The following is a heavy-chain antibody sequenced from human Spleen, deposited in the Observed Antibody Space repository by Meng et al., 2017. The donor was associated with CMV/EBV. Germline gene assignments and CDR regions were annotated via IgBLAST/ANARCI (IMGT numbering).Heavy chain of an antibody. D-gene: IGHD2-2*01. V-gene: IGHV3-21*01. J-gene: IGHJ6*02. Sequence: GESLKISCAASGFTFSSYSMNWVRQAPGKGLERVSSISSSSSYIYYADSVKGRFTISRDNAKNSLYLQMNSLRAEDTAVYYCARSIVVGPRSGYYYGMDVWGQGTTVTVSS. CDR2: ISSSSSYI. CDR3: ARSIVVGPRSGYYYGMDV. CDR1: GFTFSSYS.